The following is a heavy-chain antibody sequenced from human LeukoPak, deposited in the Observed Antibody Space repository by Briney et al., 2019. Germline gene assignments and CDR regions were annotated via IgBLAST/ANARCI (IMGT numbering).Heavy chain of an antibody. CDR3: ARGWLSETTVLTPYNY. CDR1: GGTFSNYA. V-gene: IGHV1-69*13. J-gene: IGHJ4*02. D-gene: IGHD4-23*01. CDR2: IIPLFGTA. Sequence: SVKVSCKASGGTFSNYAINWVRQAPGQGLEWMGGIIPLFGTAHSAQKFQGRVTITADESTSTAYMEPSSLRSEDTAVYYCARGWLSETTVLTPYNYWGQGTLVTVSS.